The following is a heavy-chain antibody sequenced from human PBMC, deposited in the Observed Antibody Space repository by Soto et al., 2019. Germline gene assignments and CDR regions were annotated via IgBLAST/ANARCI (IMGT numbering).Heavy chain of an antibody. CDR2: ISYDGSNK. V-gene: IGHV3-30-3*01. Sequence: QVQLVESGGGVVQPGRSLRLSCAASGFTFSSYAMHWVRQAPGKGLEWVAVISYDGSNKYYADSVKGRFTISRDNSNNTLYLQMNSMRAEDTAVYYCASCISTSCYLRWVSYGMDVWGQGTTVTVSS. D-gene: IGHD2-2*01. J-gene: IGHJ6*02. CDR1: GFTFSSYA. CDR3: ASCISTSCYLRWVSYGMDV.